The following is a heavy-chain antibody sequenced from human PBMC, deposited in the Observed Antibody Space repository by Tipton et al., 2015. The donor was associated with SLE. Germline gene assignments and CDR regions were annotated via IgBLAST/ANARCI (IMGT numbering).Heavy chain of an antibody. D-gene: IGHD6-6*01. CDR3: ASIEYSSSSGRGY. V-gene: IGHV4-31*03. CDR2: IYYSGST. CDR1: GGSISSGGYY. Sequence: TLSLTCTVSGGSISSGGYYWSWIRQHPGKGLEWIGYIYYSGSTYYNPSLKSRVTISIDTSKNQFSLKLSSVTAADTAVYYCASIEYSSSSGRGYWGQGTLVTVSS. J-gene: IGHJ4*02.